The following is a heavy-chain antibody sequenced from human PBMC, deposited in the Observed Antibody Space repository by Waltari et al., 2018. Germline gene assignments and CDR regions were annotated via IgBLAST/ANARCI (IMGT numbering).Heavy chain of an antibody. CDR2: IYWNDDK. V-gene: IGHV2-5*01. Sequence: QITLKESGPTLVKPTQTLTLTCTFSGFSLSTSGVGVGWIRQPPGKALEWLALIYWNDDKRYSPSLKSRLTITKDTSKNQVVLTMTNMDPVDTATYYCAHRLLRGYYYGSGSYNWFDPWGQGTLVTVSS. J-gene: IGHJ5*02. CDR1: GFSLSTSGVG. CDR3: AHRLLRGYYYGSGSYNWFDP. D-gene: IGHD3-10*01.